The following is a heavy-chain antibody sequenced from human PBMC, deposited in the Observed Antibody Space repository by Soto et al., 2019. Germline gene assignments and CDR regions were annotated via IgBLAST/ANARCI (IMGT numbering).Heavy chain of an antibody. Sequence: GGSLRLSCAASGFTFSSYGMHWVRQAPGKGLEWVAVIWHDGSSKYHADSVKGRFTISRDNSKNTLYLQMNSLRAEDTAVYYCARGRDATLNALDIWGQGTMVTVSS. J-gene: IGHJ3*02. V-gene: IGHV3-33*01. D-gene: IGHD2-15*01. CDR1: GFTFSSYG. CDR2: IWHDGSSK. CDR3: ARGRDATLNALDI.